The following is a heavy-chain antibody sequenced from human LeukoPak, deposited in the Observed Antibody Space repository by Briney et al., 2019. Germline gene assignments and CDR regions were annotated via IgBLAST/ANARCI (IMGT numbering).Heavy chain of an antibody. Sequence: GSLRLSCAASGFTFSSYEMNWVRQAPGKGLEWVSYISSSGSTIYYADSVKGRFTISRDNAKNSLYLQMNSLRAEDTAVYYCAKTLTMILVLRGGFDYWGQGALVTVSS. CDR2: ISSSGSTI. V-gene: IGHV3-48*03. J-gene: IGHJ4*02. CDR1: GFTFSSYE. CDR3: AKTLTMILVLRGGFDY. D-gene: IGHD3-22*01.